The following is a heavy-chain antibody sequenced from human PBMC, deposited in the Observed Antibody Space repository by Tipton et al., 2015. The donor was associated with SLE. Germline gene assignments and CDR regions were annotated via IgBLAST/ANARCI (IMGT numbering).Heavy chain of an antibody. J-gene: IGHJ3*02. Sequence: PGLVKPSETLSLTCTVSGGSISSSGYDWGWIRQPPGKGLEWIGSFYHSGSTYYNPSLKSRVTISVDTPKNQFSLKLSSVTAADTAQYYCARAEGSWGAFDIWGQGTMVTVSS. CDR2: FYHSGST. CDR3: ARAEGSWGAFDI. V-gene: IGHV4-39*07. CDR1: GGSISSSGYD. D-gene: IGHD3-16*01.